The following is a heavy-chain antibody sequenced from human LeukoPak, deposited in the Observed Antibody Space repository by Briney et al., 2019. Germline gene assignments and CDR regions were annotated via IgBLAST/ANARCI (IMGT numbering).Heavy chain of an antibody. CDR3: ARDVGSGSYPV. D-gene: IGHD3-10*01. CDR1: GFTFSSYS. CDR2: ISSSSSYI. Sequence: PGRSLRLSCAASGFTFSSYSMNWVRQAPGKGLEWVSSISSSSSYIYYADSVKGRFTISRGNAKNSLYLQMNSLRAEDTAVYYCARDVGSGSYPVWGQGTLVTVSS. J-gene: IGHJ4*02. V-gene: IGHV3-21*01.